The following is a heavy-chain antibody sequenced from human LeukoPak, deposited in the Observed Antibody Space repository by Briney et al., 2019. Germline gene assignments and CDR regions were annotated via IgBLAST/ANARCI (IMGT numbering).Heavy chain of an antibody. CDR2: ISESDGST. V-gene: IGHV3-23*01. Sequence: GGSLRLSCAASGSTFSRYAMSWVRQAPGKGLEWLSAISESDGSTYYADSVKGRFTISRNNSKNTLYLQMNSLRAEDTAVYYCAKPYYYDSSGYSDYYYGMDVWGQGTTVTVSS. J-gene: IGHJ6*02. CDR3: AKPYYYDSSGYSDYYYGMDV. D-gene: IGHD3-22*01. CDR1: GSTFSRYA.